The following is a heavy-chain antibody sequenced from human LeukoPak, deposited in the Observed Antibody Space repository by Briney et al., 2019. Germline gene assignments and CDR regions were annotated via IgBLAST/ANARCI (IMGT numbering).Heavy chain of an antibody. Sequence: ASVKVSCKSSGYTFTNYGISWVRQAPGQGLEWMGWISGYNGDTRYAQDLQGRVTVTTDTSTSTSYMELRSLTSDDTAVYYCARAPNYSGSGSPFWEVWGQGTLVTVSS. CDR2: ISGYNGDT. D-gene: IGHD3-10*01. J-gene: IGHJ4*02. V-gene: IGHV1-18*01. CDR3: ARAPNYSGSGSPFWEV. CDR1: GYTFTNYG.